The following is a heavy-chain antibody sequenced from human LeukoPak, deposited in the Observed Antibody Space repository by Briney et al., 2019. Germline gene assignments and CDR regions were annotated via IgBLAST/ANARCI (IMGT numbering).Heavy chain of an antibody. J-gene: IGHJ4*02. CDR1: GFTFSSYG. D-gene: IGHD3-9*01. Sequence: GRSLRLSCAASGFTFSSYGMHWVRQAPGKGLEWVAVIWYGGSNKYYADSVKGRFTISRDNSKNTLYLRMNSLRAEDTAVYYCATGLTGFDYWGQGTLVTVSS. CDR2: IWYGGSNK. V-gene: IGHV3-33*08. CDR3: ATGLTGFDY.